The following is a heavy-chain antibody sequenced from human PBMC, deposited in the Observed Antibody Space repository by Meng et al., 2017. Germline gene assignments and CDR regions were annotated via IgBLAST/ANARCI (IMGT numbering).Heavy chain of an antibody. Sequence: VQSGAEVQKPGASVKVSCKASGYTFTGYYKHWVRQAPGQGLESRGRINPNSGGTNYAQKFQGRVTITADESTSTAYMELSSLRSEDTAVYYCATRHYYDSSGYSYWYFDLWGRGTLVTVSS. V-gene: IGHV1-2*06. J-gene: IGHJ2*01. CDR3: ATRHYYDSSGYSYWYFDL. CDR2: INPNSGGT. D-gene: IGHD3-22*01. CDR1: GYTFTGYY.